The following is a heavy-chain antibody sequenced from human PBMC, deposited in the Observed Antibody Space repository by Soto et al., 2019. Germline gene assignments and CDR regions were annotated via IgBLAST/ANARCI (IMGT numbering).Heavy chain of an antibody. V-gene: IGHV3-20*04. CDR2: INWNGGST. CDR3: ANSQSPMVRGVIEAFDF. D-gene: IGHD3-10*01. CDR1: GFTFDDYA. Sequence: EVQLVESGGGVVRPGGSLRLCCVASGFTFDDYAMSWVRQVPGKGLEWVSGINWNGGSTHYADSVKGRCTISRDNAKNSLDRQMNSRRDDDTSFYYCANSQSPMVRGVIEAFDFWGQGTLVTVSS. J-gene: IGHJ4*02.